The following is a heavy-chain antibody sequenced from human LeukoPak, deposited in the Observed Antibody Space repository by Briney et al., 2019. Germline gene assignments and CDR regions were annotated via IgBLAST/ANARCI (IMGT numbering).Heavy chain of an antibody. CDR3: ARGITYYDFWSDYSGLNWFDP. CDR1: GFTFDDYG. D-gene: IGHD3-3*01. CDR2: INWNGGST. V-gene: IGHV3-20*04. J-gene: IGHJ5*02. Sequence: GGSLRLSCAASGFTFDDYGMSWVRQAPGKGLEWVSGINWNGGSTVYADSVKGRFTISRDNAKNSLYLQMNSLRAEDTALYYCARGITYYDFWSDYSGLNWFDPWGQGTLVTVSS.